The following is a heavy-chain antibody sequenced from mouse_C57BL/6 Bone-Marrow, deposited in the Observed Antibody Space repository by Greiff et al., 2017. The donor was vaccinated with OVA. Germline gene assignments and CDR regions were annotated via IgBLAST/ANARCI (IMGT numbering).Heavy chain of an antibody. Sequence: EVKLMESGGGLVQPGGSLKLSCAASGFTFSDSGMAWVRQAPRKGPEWVAFISNLAYSIYYADTVTGRFTISRENAKNTLYLEMSSLRSEDTAMYYCARRDGYYGCAYWGQGTLVTVSA. CDR3: ARRDGYYGCAY. CDR1: GFTFSDSG. CDR2: ISNLAYSI. D-gene: IGHD2-3*01. V-gene: IGHV5-15*01. J-gene: IGHJ3*01.